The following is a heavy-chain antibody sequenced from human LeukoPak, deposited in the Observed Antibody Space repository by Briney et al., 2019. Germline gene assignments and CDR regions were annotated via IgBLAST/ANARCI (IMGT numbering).Heavy chain of an antibody. CDR1: GYTFTSYG. V-gene: IGHV1-18*01. CDR3: VMYCSSTSCYKVVDY. J-gene: IGHJ4*02. Sequence: EASVKVSCKASGYTFTSYGISWVRQAPGQGLEWMGWISAYNGNTNYAQKLQGRVNMTTDTSTSTAYMALRSLRSDDTAVYYCVMYCSSTSCYKVVDYWGQGTLVTVSS. CDR2: ISAYNGNT. D-gene: IGHD2-2*02.